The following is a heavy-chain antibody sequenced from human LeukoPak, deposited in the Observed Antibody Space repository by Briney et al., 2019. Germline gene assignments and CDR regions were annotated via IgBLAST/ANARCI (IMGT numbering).Heavy chain of an antibody. CDR2: ISAYNGNT. Sequence: ASVKVSCKASGYTFTSYGISWVRQAPGQGLEWMGWISAYNGNTNYAQKLQGRVTMTTDTSTSTAYMELRSLRSDDTAVYYCARDYGKSKAVAGVDYWGQGTLVTVSS. V-gene: IGHV1-18*01. CDR3: ARDYGKSKAVAGVDY. J-gene: IGHJ4*02. D-gene: IGHD6-19*01. CDR1: GYTFTSYG.